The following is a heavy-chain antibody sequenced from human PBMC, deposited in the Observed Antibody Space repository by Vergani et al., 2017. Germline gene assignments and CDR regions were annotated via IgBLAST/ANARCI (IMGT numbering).Heavy chain of an antibody. CDR3: ASIGFYDSSGYYQLFDY. CDR2: ISSSSSYI. J-gene: IGHJ4*02. D-gene: IGHD3-22*01. Sequence: VQLVESGGGLVKPGGSLRLSCAASGFTFSSYSMNWVRQAPGKGLEWVSSISSSSSYIYYADSVKGRFTISRDNAKNSLYLQMNSLRAEDTAVYYCASIGFYDSSGYYQLFDYWGQGTLVTVSS. CDR1: GFTFSSYS. V-gene: IGHV3-21*01.